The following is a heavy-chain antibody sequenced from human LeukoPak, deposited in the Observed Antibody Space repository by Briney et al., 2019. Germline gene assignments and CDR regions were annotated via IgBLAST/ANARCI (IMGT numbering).Heavy chain of an antibody. CDR2: ISGSGTRT. V-gene: IGHV3-23*01. Sequence: GGSLRLSCAASGFTFSSYSMNWVRQAPGKGLEWVSAISGSGTRTYYADSVKGRFTISRDNSKNTLYLQMNSLRAEDTAVYYCAKAPTKEEEWLLLNYFDYWGQGTLVTVSS. D-gene: IGHD3-22*01. CDR1: GFTFSSYS. J-gene: IGHJ4*02. CDR3: AKAPTKEEEWLLLNYFDY.